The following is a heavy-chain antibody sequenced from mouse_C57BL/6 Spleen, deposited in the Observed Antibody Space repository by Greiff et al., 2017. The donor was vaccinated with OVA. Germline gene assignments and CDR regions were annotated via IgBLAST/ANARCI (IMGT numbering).Heavy chain of an antibody. CDR1: GYTFTSYW. CDR3: ARGGNYEDY. J-gene: IGHJ2*01. CDR2: IYPGSGST. V-gene: IGHV1-55*01. D-gene: IGHD2-1*01. Sequence: QVQLQQPGAELVKPGASVKMSCKASGYTFTSYWITWVKQRPGQGLEWIGDIYPGSGSTNYNEKFKSKATLTADTSSSTAYMQLSSLTSEDSAVYYCARGGNYEDYWGQGTTLTVSS.